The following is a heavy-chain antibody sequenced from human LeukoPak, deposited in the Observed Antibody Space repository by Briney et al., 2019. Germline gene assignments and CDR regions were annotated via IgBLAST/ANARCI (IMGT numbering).Heavy chain of an antibody. Sequence: GGSLRLSCAASGFTFATTWMHWVRQAPGKGLEWVSSISSSSSYIYYADSVKGRFTISRDNAKNSLYLQMNSLRAEDTAVYYCARDLSSSGYWGQGTLVTVSS. CDR1: GFTFATTW. D-gene: IGHD6-13*01. CDR3: ARDLSSSGY. J-gene: IGHJ4*02. CDR2: ISSSSSYI. V-gene: IGHV3-21*01.